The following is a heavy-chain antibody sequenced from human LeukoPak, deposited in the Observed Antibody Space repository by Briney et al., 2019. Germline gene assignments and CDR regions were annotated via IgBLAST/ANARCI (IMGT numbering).Heavy chain of an antibody. CDR2: IYHTGST. D-gene: IGHD4-23*01. V-gene: IGHV4-59*01. Sequence: SETLSRTCSVSGGSISSYYWSWIRQPPGEGLEWMGFIYHTGSTNYNPSLKSRVTISVDTSKNQFSLKLSSVTAADTAVYYCASGATVVTSDYWGQGSLVTVSS. CDR1: GGSISSYY. CDR3: ASGATVVTSDY. J-gene: IGHJ4*02.